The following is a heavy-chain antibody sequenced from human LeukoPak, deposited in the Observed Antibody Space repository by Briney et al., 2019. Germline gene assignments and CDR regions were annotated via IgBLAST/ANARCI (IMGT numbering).Heavy chain of an antibody. CDR3: AREHIRSGSYELDY. V-gene: IGHV3-48*03. CDR1: GFTFSSYE. CDR2: TSNSGRTV. J-gene: IGHJ4*02. Sequence: GGSLRLSCAASGFTFSSYEINWGRQAPGKGLEWISYTSNSGRTVYYGDSVKGRFTVSRDNTKNSVYLLMNSLRVEDTAVYYCAREHIRSGSYELDYWGQGTLVTVSS. D-gene: IGHD3-10*01.